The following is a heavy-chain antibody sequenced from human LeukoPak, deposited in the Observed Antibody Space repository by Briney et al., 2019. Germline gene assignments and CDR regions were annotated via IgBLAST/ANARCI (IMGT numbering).Heavy chain of an antibody. J-gene: IGHJ4*02. Sequence: SVKVSCKTSGYTFSSCGISWVRQAPGQGLEWMGGIIPIFGTANCAQKFQGRVTITADESTSTAYMELSSLRSEDTAVYYCARDYGDLDYWGQGTLVTVSS. CDR1: GYTFSSCG. D-gene: IGHD4-17*01. V-gene: IGHV1-69*13. CDR2: IIPIFGTA. CDR3: ARDYGDLDY.